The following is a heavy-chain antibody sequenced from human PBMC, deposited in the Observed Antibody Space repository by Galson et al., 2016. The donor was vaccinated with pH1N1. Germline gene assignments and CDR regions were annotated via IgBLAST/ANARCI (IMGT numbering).Heavy chain of an antibody. J-gene: IGHJ2*01. D-gene: IGHD2-2*01. V-gene: IGHV3-23*01. CDR3: AKDLVRSVPHQGYLDL. CDR2: ISATGGST. Sequence: SLRLSCAGSGFTFRSYAMSWVRLAPGKGLQWVSTISATGGSTYYVDSVKGRFTISRDNSRNTLHLQMSGLRDEDTALYWCAKDLVRSVPHQGYLDLWGRGTLVTVSS. CDR1: GFTFRSYA.